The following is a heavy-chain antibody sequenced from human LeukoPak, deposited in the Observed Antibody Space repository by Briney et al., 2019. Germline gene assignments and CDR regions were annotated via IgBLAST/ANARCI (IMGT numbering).Heavy chain of an antibody. D-gene: IGHD2-2*01. Sequence: GRSLRLSCAASGFTISSYAMHRVRQAPGKGLEWVAVISYDGSNKYYADSVKGRFTISRDNSKNTLYLQMNSLRAEDTAVYYCARDFSPGSTSHYYYYYGMDVWGQGTTVTVSS. V-gene: IGHV3-30*04. CDR1: GFTISSYA. J-gene: IGHJ6*02. CDR3: ARDFSPGSTSHYYYYYGMDV. CDR2: ISYDGSNK.